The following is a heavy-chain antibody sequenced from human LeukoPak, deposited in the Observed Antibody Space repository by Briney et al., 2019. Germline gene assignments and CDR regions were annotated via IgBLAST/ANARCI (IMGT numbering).Heavy chain of an antibody. Sequence: SQTLSLTCTVSGGSISSGSYYWSWIRQPAGQGLEWIGRIYTSRSTNYNPSLNSRVTISVDTSKNQFSLKLSSVAAADTAVYYCARRGPLSADAFDIWGQGTMVTVSS. D-gene: IGHD2-2*01. CDR2: IYTSRST. V-gene: IGHV4-61*02. CDR3: ARRGPLSADAFDI. CDR1: GGSISSGSYY. J-gene: IGHJ3*02.